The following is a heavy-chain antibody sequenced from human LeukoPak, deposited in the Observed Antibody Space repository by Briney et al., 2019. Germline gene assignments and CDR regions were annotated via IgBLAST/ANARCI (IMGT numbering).Heavy chain of an antibody. CDR1: GFTFSSYW. Sequence: PGGSLRLSCAASGFTFSSYWMHWVRQAPGKGLVWVSRISSDGSSTSYADSVKGRVTISRDNYKNTLFLQMNSLRAEDTAIYYCAKDSYDSSGSRYDYWGQGTLVTVSS. J-gene: IGHJ4*02. CDR2: ISSDGSST. CDR3: AKDSYDSSGSRYDY. D-gene: IGHD3-22*01. V-gene: IGHV3-74*01.